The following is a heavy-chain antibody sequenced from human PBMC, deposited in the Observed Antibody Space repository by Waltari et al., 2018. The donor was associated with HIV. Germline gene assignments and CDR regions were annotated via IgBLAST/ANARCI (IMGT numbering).Heavy chain of an antibody. CDR2: ISWNGGGT. J-gene: IGHJ6*02. CDR1: GFPFDDFG. CDR3: ARKAVRGGYYGMDV. Sequence: EVQLVESGGVVVRPGGSLRLSCAASGFPFDDFGMSWVRQAPGKGLEWVSAISWNGGGTGYADSVKGRFTISRDNAKNSLYLQMNSLRVEDTALYHCARKAVRGGYYGMDVWGQGTTVTVSS. D-gene: IGHD3-10*01. V-gene: IGHV3-20*01.